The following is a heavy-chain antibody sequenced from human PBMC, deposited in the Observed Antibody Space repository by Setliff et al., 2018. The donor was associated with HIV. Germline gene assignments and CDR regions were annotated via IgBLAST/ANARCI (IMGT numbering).Heavy chain of an antibody. CDR2: FSYIDEPYINYLE. D-gene: IGHD3-10*01. V-gene: IGHV4-30-4*08. Sequence: NPSETLSLTCTVYGGSISSGDYYWSWIRQPPGKGREWIGYFSYIDEPYINYLEYFNPSLQKSRLAIALDKPRNQFSLTLTSGTAADTAVYYCGRARSNWFNTRPYYFESWGQGTLVTVSS. J-gene: IGHJ4*02. CDR3: GRARSNWFNTRPYYFES. CDR1: GGSISSGDYY.